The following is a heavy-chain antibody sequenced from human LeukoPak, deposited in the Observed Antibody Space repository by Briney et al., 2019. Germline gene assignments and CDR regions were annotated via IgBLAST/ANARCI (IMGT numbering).Heavy chain of an antibody. V-gene: IGHV4-39*01. D-gene: IGHD3-3*01. CDR2: IYYSGNT. Sequence: KPSETLSLTCTVSGGSISSSSYYWGWIRQPPGKGLEWIGSIYYSGNTYYNPSLKSRVTISVDTSNNQFSLKLSSVTAADTAVYYCARHYWNGYLFDYWGQGTRVTVSS. CDR3: ARHYWNGYLFDY. CDR1: GGSISSSSYY. J-gene: IGHJ4*02.